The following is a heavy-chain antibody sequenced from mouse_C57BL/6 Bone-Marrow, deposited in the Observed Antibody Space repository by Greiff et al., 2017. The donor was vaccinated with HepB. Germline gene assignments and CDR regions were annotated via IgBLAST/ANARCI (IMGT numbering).Heavy chain of an antibody. Sequence: EVQVVESGGGLVQPGGSLKLSCAASGFTFSDYYMYWVRQTPEKRLEWVAYISNGGGSTYYPDTVKGRFTISRDNAKNTLYLQMSRLKSEDTAMYYCARHQTMVTSYYYAMDYWGQGTSVTVSS. V-gene: IGHV5-12*01. CDR2: ISNGGGST. D-gene: IGHD2-2*01. J-gene: IGHJ4*01. CDR3: ARHQTMVTSYYYAMDY. CDR1: GFTFSDYY.